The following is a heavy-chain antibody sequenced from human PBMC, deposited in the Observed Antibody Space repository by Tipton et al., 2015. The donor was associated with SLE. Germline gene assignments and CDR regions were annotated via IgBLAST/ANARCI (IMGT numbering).Heavy chain of an antibody. V-gene: IGHV4-59*01. J-gene: IGHJ5*01. CDR1: GGSISNYY. CDR2: VHYNGNN. CDR3: ARGAYDWGSYFVDS. Sequence: TLSLTCSVSGGSISNYYWSWIRQPPGKGLEWIGYVHYNGNNHNNPSLKSRLTISLDRSKNQFSLNLRSVTATDTAVYYCARGAYDWGSYFVDSWGQGTLVSVPS. D-gene: IGHD7-27*01.